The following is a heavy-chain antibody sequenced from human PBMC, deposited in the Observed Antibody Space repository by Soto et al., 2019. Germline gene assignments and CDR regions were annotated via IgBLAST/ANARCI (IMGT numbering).Heavy chain of an antibody. CDR3: ARAPADGYYYYYYMDV. Sequence: GGSLRLSCAASGFTFDDYAMHWVRQAPGKGLEWVSGISWNSGSIGYADSVKGRFTISRDNAKNSLYLQMNSLRSEDTAVYYCARAPADGYYYYYYMDVWGKGTTVTVSS. CDR1: GFTFDDYA. CDR2: ISWNSGSI. J-gene: IGHJ6*03. V-gene: IGHV3-9*01.